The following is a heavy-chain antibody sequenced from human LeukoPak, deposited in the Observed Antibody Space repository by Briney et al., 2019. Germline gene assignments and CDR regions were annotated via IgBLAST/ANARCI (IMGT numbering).Heavy chain of an antibody. J-gene: IGHJ5*02. CDR2: ISVYNGNT. Sequence: ASVKVSCKASGYTFSSYGISWVRQAPGQGLEWMGWISVYNGNTNYAQKFQGRVTMTTDTSTRTVYMELRSLRSDDTAVYYCARDEPDSSFWVDPWGQGTLVTVSS. D-gene: IGHD1-14*01. CDR3: ARDEPDSSFWVDP. CDR1: GYTFSSYG. V-gene: IGHV1-18*01.